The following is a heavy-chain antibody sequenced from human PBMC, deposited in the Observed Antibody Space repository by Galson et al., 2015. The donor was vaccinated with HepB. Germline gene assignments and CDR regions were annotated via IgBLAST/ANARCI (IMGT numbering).Heavy chain of an antibody. V-gene: IGHV1-3*01. CDR3: ARADPWGPYYYMDV. CDR2: INAGNGNT. D-gene: IGHD3-16*01. J-gene: IGHJ6*03. CDR1: GYTFTSYA. Sequence: SVKVSCKASGYTFTSYAMHWVRQAPGQRLEWMGWINAGNGNTKYSQKFQGRVTITRDTSASTAYMELSSLRSEDTAVYYCARADPWGPYYYMDVWGKGTTVTVSS.